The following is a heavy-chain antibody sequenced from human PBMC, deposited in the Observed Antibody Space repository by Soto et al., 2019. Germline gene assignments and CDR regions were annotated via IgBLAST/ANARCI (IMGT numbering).Heavy chain of an antibody. Sequence: QVQLQESGPGLVKPSQTLSLTCTVSGDSISSRDYCWSWIRQSPDKGLEWIGHIYDGGSTYNNPSLTXRXTXPXXTSTNQCFLKLKSVSVADTAVYYCTGGPSGDKFDYWGQGTLVTVSS. V-gene: IGHV4-30-4*01. CDR1: GDSISSRDYC. CDR3: TGGPSGDKFDY. D-gene: IGHD7-27*01. CDR2: IYDGGST. J-gene: IGHJ4*02.